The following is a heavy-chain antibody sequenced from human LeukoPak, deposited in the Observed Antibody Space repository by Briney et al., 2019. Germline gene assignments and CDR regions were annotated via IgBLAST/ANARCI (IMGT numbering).Heavy chain of an antibody. J-gene: IGHJ6*02. CDR2: IKEDGSVK. V-gene: IGHV3-7*01. CDR3: AKEGPALGYSSSWYEGYYGMDV. D-gene: IGHD6-13*01. CDR1: GFTFSSHW. Sequence: GGSLRLSCTASGFTFSSHWMTWVRQPPGKGLEWVANIKEDGSVKYYVDSVKGRFTISRDNTKNALYLQMNSLRAVDTAVYYCAKEGPALGYSSSWYEGYYGMDVWGQGTTVTVSS.